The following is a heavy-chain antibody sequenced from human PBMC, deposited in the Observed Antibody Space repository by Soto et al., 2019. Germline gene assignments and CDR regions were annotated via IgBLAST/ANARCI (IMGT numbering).Heavy chain of an antibody. J-gene: IGHJ5*02. CDR1: VYTITTYD. V-gene: IGHV1-18*04. D-gene: IGHD6-6*01. CDR2: ISGYNGNT. Sequence: QVQLVQSEAALKKPGASVKVSCKASVYTITTYDITWVRQAPGQGLEWMGWISGYNGNTKYAQRLQGRDTMTTETSTRTAYMEVSSLRSDDTAVYYCARYSTARLAWFDPWGQGTLVIVSS. CDR3: ARYSTARLAWFDP.